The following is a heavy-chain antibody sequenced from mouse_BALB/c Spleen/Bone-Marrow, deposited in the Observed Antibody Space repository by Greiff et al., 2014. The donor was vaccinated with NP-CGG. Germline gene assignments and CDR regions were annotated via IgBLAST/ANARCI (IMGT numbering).Heavy chain of an antibody. CDR1: GYTFTDYA. CDR2: ISTYSGNT. D-gene: IGHD1-1*01. Sequence: VKLMESGPELVRPGVSVKISCKGSGYTFTDYAMHWVKQNHAKSLEWIGVISTYSGNTNYNQRFKGKATMTVDKSSSTAYMELARLTSEDSAIYYCARYGYGSSYYAMDYWGQGTSVTVSS. V-gene: IGHV1-67*01. J-gene: IGHJ4*01. CDR3: ARYGYGSSYYAMDY.